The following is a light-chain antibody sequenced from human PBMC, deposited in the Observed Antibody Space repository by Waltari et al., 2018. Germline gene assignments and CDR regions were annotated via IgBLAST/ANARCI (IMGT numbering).Light chain of an antibody. CDR3: QKYYSTPDT. CDR2: RAS. V-gene: IGKV4-1*01. J-gene: IGKJ2*01. CDR1: ESLFYIPDNKSY. Sequence: DTVMTQSPDSLAVSLGERATIKCKSSESLFYIPDNKSYLAWYQQKPGQPPQLLLSRASTRESGVPDRFSGSGSGTDFTLTTSSLQAADVAVYFCQKYYSTPDTFGRGTRLEI.